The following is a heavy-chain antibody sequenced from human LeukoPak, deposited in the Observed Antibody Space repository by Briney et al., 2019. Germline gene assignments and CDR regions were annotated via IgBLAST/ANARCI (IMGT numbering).Heavy chain of an antibody. J-gene: IGHJ6*03. CDR3: AKDPRDIVVVPAAMTHYYYYYMDV. Sequence: GGSLRLSCAASGFTFSSYGMHWVRQAPGKGLEWVAFIRYDGGNKYYADSVKGRFTISGDNSKNTLYLQMNSLRAEDTAVYYCAKDPRDIVVVPAAMTHYYYYYMDVWGKGTTVTVSS. CDR2: IRYDGGNK. V-gene: IGHV3-30*02. D-gene: IGHD2-2*01. CDR1: GFTFSSYG.